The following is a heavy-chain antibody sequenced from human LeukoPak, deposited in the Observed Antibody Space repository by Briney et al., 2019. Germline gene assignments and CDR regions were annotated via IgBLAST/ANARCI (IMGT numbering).Heavy chain of an antibody. CDR2: IIPIFGTA. CDR1: GGTFSSCA. V-gene: IGHV1-69*05. CDR3: AREGATVATKELHWFDP. Sequence: SVKVSCKASGGTFSSCAISWVRQAPGQGLEWMGGIIPIFGTANYAQKFQGRVTITTDESTSTAYMELSSLRSEDTAVYYCAREGATVATKELHWFDPWGQGTLVTVSS. D-gene: IGHD4-23*01. J-gene: IGHJ5*02.